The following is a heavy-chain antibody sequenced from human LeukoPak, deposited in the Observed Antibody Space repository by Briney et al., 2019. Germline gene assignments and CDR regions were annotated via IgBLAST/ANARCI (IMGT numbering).Heavy chain of an antibody. J-gene: IGHJ4*02. V-gene: IGHV1-69*06. CDR1: GGSFSNNA. CDR2: LIPDFGSP. CDR3: ARGIVERTADYFDD. Sequence: GASVKVSCKASGGSFSNNAINWVRQAPGQGLEWMGGLIPDFGSPNYAQRFQGRVTITADTSTTTVYMEMSSLKSEDTAVYFCARGIVERTADYFDDWGQGTLVTVSS. D-gene: IGHD1-26*01.